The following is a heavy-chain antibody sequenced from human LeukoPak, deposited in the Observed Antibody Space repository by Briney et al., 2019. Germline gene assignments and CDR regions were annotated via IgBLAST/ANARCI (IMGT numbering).Heavy chain of an antibody. D-gene: IGHD3-10*01. CDR1: GLTVSSTY. CDR3: ARSDSGSAIGFFDS. J-gene: IGHJ4*02. V-gene: IGHV3-53*01. CDR2: IYSGGHT. Sequence: SVGSLRLSCAASGLTVSSTYMSWVRQAPGKGLEWVSVIYSGGHTYYADSVKGRFTISRDNSKNTLYLQMNSLRAEDTAVYYCARSDSGSAIGFFDSWGQGTLVTVSS.